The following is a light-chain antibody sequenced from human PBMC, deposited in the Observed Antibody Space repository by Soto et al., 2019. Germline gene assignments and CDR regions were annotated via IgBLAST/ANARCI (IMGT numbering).Light chain of an antibody. CDR2: DAS. CDR1: QSISSW. J-gene: IGKJ1*01. V-gene: IGKV1-5*01. Sequence: DIRMSKSPATLSASVGDRVTIDCRASQSISSWLAWYQQKPGKAPKLLIYDASSLESGVPSRFSGSGSGTEFTLTISSLQPDDFATYYCQQYNSYPWTFGQGTNVDIK. CDR3: QQYNSYPWT.